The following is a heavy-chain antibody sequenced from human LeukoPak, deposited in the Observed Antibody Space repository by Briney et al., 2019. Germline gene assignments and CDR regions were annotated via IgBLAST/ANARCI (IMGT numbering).Heavy chain of an antibody. J-gene: IGHJ4*02. CDR3: ARDSDTTDWAWVY. CDR1: GYAFSMYSKYT. D-gene: IGHD3-9*01. Sequence: ASVKVSCKASGYAFSMYSKYTIHWVRQAPGQRPEWMGLINAGFSETRYRQKFQGRVTLSADTSANTVYMELNSLTSEDTAVYYCARDSDTTDWAWVYWGQGTLVTVSS. CDR2: INAGFSET. V-gene: IGHV1-3*01.